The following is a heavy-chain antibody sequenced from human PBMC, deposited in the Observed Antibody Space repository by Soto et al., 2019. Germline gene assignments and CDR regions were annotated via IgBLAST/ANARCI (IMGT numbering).Heavy chain of an antibody. V-gene: IGHV4-39*01. Sequence: QLQLQESGPGLVKPSETLSLTCTVSGGSISSSSYYWGWIRQPPGKGLEWIGSIYYSGSTYYNPSSKTQVTISVDTSKTQISLKRSSVTAADTAVYYCARPDSGYVVVHAFDIWRQGTMVTVSS. J-gene: IGHJ3*02. CDR1: GGSISSSSYY. D-gene: IGHD5-12*01. CDR2: IYYSGST. CDR3: ARPDSGYVVVHAFDI.